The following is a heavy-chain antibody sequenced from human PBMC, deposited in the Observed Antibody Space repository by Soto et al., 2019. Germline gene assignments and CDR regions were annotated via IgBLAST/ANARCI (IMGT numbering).Heavy chain of an antibody. CDR3: ATPPAGDLIAAAGTGAFDI. CDR1: GYTLTELS. CDR2: FDPEDGET. V-gene: IGHV1-24*01. Sequence: QVQLVQSGAEVKKPGASVKVSCKVSGYTLTELSMHWVRQAPGKGLEWMGGFDPEDGETIYAQKFQGRVTMTEDTSTDTAYMELSSLRSEDTAVYYCATPPAGDLIAAAGTGAFDIWGQGTMVTVSS. D-gene: IGHD6-13*01. J-gene: IGHJ3*02.